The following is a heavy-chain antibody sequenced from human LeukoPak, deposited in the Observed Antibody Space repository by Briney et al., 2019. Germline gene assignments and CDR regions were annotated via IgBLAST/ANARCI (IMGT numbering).Heavy chain of an antibody. V-gene: IGHV1-18*04. CDR2: INCDSGNT. CDR1: GYTFTTRG. J-gene: IGHJ4*02. Sequence: APGKLSCTASGYTFTTRGISWGRQAPGQRLEWMGWINCDSGNTNYAQKFQRRLTMTTDTSTSTAYMELRSLKSDDTALYYCERDEVSGGWYNHWGQGPLVTVAS. CDR3: ERDEVSGGWYNH. D-gene: IGHD6-19*01.